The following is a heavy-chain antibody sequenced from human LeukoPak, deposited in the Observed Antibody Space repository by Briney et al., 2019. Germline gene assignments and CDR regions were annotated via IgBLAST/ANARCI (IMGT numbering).Heavy chain of an antibody. D-gene: IGHD5-12*01. CDR2: IDPSDSYT. CDR3: ARHIVAISDFDY. Sequence: GESLKISCKGSGYSFTSYWISWVRQMPGKGLEWMGRIDPSDSYTNYSPSFQGHVTISADKSISTAYLQWSSLKDSDTAMYYCARHIVAISDFDYWGQGTLVTVSS. V-gene: IGHV5-10-1*01. CDR1: GYSFTSYW. J-gene: IGHJ4*02.